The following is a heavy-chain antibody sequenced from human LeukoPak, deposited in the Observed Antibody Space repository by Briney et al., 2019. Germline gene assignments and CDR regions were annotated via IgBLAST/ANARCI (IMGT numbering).Heavy chain of an antibody. Sequence: PGGSLRLSCVVSGFNFDNFAMHWVRQPLGKGLEWVAVISHDGRTKYYADSMKGRITISRDNSKNMSYLHINNLRAEDTAVFYCAKAIAGITGIFDNWGQGTLVTVSS. V-gene: IGHV3-30*04. CDR3: AKAIAGITGIFDN. CDR2: ISHDGRTK. J-gene: IGHJ4*02. CDR1: GFNFDNFA. D-gene: IGHD1-20*01.